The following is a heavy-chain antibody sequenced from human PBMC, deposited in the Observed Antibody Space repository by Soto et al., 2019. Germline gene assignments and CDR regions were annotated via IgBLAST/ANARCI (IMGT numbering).Heavy chain of an antibody. CDR2: INAGNGNT. CDR3: ARDLYCSSTSCYRVFDY. J-gene: IGHJ4*02. Sequence: ASVKVSCKASGYTFTSYAIHWVRQAPGQRLEWMGWINAGNGNTKYSQKFQGRVTITRDTSASTAYMELSSLRSEDTAVYYCARDLYCSSTSCYRVFDYWGQGTLVTVSS. V-gene: IGHV1-3*01. D-gene: IGHD2-2*02. CDR1: GYTFTSYA.